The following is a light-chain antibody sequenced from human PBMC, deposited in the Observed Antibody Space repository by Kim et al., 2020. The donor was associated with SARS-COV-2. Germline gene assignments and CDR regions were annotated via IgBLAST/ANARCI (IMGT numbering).Light chain of an antibody. Sequence: EIVLTQSPGTLSLSPGEGATLSCRASQGISSSYLAWYQQKPGQAPRLIMYGASSRATGVPDRFSGSGSGTDFTLTISRLEPEDVAVYYCQQCGLTFGGGTKVDIK. CDR3: QQCGLT. CDR1: QGISSSY. J-gene: IGKJ4*01. CDR2: GAS. V-gene: IGKV3-20*01.